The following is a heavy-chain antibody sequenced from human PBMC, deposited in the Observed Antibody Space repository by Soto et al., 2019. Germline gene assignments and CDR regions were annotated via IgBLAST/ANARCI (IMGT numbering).Heavy chain of an antibody. J-gene: IGHJ6*02. CDR3: ARDPYYDSSGYLASNGMDV. Sequence: GGSLRLSCAASAFTFSNYWMHWVRQAPGKGLVWVSRINGDGSTYYADSVKGRFTISRHNSKNTLYLQMNSLRAEDTAVYYCARDPYYDSSGYLASNGMDVWGQGTTVTVSS. CDR2: INGDGST. D-gene: IGHD3-22*01. CDR1: AFTFSNYW. V-gene: IGHV3-53*04.